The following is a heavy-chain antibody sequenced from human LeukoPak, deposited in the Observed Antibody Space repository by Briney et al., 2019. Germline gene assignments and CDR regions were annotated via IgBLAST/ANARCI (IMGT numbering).Heavy chain of an antibody. CDR2: INSDGSIT. CDR3: ARNPTGDYDY. J-gene: IGHJ4*02. D-gene: IGHD2-8*02. V-gene: IGHV3-74*01. Sequence: GGSLRLSCAAPGFTFRDYWMHWVRQVLGKGLLWVSHINSDGSITDYADSVKGRFTISRDNARNTLSLQMDSLRVEDTAVYYCARNPTGDYDYWGQGALVTVSS. CDR1: GFTFRDYW.